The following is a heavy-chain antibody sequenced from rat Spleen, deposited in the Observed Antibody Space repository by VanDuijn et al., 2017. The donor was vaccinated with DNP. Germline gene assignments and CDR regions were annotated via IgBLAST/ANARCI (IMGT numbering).Heavy chain of an antibody. CDR1: GFNFNDYW. D-gene: IGHD1-11*01. V-gene: IGHV4-2*01. CDR2: IKKDGSTV. Sequence: EVKLVESGGGLVQPGRSLKLSCAASGFNFNDYWMGWVRQAPGKGLEWIGEIKKDGSTVNYSPSLKDKFTISRDNGQNILYLQLNSVRTEDSATYYCTRSTEGIVTWNWGQGVMVTVSS. CDR3: TRSTEGIVTWN. J-gene: IGHJ2*01.